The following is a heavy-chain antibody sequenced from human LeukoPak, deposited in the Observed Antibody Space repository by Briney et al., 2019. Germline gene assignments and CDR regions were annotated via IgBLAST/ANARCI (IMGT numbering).Heavy chain of an antibody. CDR1: GFTFSDYY. V-gene: IGHV3-11*01. Sequence: GGSLRLSCAASGFTFSDYYMSWIRQAPGKGLEWVSYISSSGSTIYYADSVKGRFTISRDNAKNSLYLQMNSLRAEDTAVYYCARRTPAAGKWVDYYYMDVWGKGTTVTISS. CDR2: ISSSGSTI. J-gene: IGHJ6*03. D-gene: IGHD6-13*01. CDR3: ARRTPAAGKWVDYYYMDV.